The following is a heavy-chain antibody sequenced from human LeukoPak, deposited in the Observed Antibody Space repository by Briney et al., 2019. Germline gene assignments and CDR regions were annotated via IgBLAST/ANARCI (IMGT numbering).Heavy chain of an antibody. J-gene: IGHJ4*02. V-gene: IGHV1-46*01. D-gene: IGHD2-8*01. CDR2: INPSGGST. CDR1: GYTFTSYY. CDR3: VRDTANYCTNGVCYSFDY. Sequence: ASVKVSCKASGYTFTSYYMHWVRQAPGQGLEWMGIINPSGGSTSYAQKFQGRVTMTRDMSTSTVYMELSSLRSEDTAVYYCVRDTANYCTNGVCYSFDYWGQGTLVTVSS.